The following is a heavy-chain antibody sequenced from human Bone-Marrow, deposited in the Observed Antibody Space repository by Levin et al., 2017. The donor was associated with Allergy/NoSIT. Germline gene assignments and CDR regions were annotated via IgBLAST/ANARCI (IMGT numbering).Heavy chain of an antibody. CDR1: GFTFSNYV. Sequence: LSLTCAASGFTFSNYVMHWVRQAPGKGLEYVSAITGNGGSIFYANSVKGRFTISRDNSKNTLFLQMGSLRADDMAVYYCARDQYTSSSAYGLGVWGQGTTVTVSS. V-gene: IGHV3-64*01. J-gene: IGHJ6*02. CDR3: ARDQYTSSSAYGLGV. CDR2: ITGNGGSI. D-gene: IGHD6-6*01.